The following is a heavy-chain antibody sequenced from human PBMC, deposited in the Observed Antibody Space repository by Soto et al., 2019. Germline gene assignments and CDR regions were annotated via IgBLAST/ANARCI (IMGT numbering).Heavy chain of an antibody. CDR1: GFTFSDYY. V-gene: IGHV3-9*01. CDR2: ISWNSGSI. CDR3: AKVTIYYYGMDV. Sequence: VQLVESGGGLVKPGGSLRLSCAASGFTFSDYYMSWIRQAPGKGLEWVSGISWNSGSIGYADSVKGRFTISRDNAKNSLYLQMNSLRAEDTALYYCAKVTIYYYGMDVWGQGTTVTVSS. D-gene: IGHD4-17*01. J-gene: IGHJ6*02.